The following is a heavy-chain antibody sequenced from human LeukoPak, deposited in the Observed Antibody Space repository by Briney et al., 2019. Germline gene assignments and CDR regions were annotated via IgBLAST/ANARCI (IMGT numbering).Heavy chain of an antibody. CDR1: GFTFSNYW. Sequence: GGSLRLSCAASGFTFSNYWMHWVRQAPGKGLVWVSRLNSDGSSANYADSVKGRFTISRDNSKNTLYLQMNSLRAEDTAVYYCAKSRGSGHFDYWGQGTLVTVAS. J-gene: IGHJ4*02. D-gene: IGHD3-10*01. CDR2: LNSDGSSA. CDR3: AKSRGSGHFDY. V-gene: IGHV3-74*01.